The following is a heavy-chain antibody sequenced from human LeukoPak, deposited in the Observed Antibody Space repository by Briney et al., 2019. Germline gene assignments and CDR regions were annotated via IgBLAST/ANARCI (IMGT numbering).Heavy chain of an antibody. CDR2: IYSGGST. CDR3: AREYYDFWSGYYDY. J-gene: IGHJ4*02. Sequence: QPGGSLRLSCAASGFTVSSNYMSWVRQAPGKGLEWVSVIYSGGSTYYADSVKGRFTISRDNSKNTLYLQMNSLRAEDTAVYYCAREYYDFWSGYYDYWGQGTLVTVSS. CDR1: GFTVSSNY. V-gene: IGHV3-53*01. D-gene: IGHD3-3*01.